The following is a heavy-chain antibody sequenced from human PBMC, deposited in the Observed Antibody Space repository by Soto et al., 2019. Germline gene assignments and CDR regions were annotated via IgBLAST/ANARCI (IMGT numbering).Heavy chain of an antibody. CDR1: GLTVSSNH. CDR3: ATYSGSTGGLDP. V-gene: IGHV3-53*01. D-gene: IGHD5-12*01. CDR2: ILTTGST. J-gene: IGHJ5*02. Sequence: GGSLRLSCVASGLTVSSNHMSWVRQAPGKGLEWVSVILTTGSTYYADSLKGRFIISRDNSKNTLYLQMNSLRAEDTAVYYCATYSGSTGGLDPWGQGTLVTVSS.